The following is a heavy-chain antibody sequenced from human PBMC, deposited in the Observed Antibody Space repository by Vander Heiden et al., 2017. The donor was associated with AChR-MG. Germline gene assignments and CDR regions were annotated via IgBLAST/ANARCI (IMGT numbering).Heavy chain of an antibody. CDR2: IWYDGSNK. CDR3: ARDGLTTVDPLYYFDY. D-gene: IGHD4-4*01. Sequence: QWVAVIWYDGSNKYYADSVKGRFTISRDNSKNTLYLQMNSLRAEDTAVYYCARDGLTTVDPLYYFDYWGQGTLVTVSS. V-gene: IGHV3-33*01. J-gene: IGHJ4*02.